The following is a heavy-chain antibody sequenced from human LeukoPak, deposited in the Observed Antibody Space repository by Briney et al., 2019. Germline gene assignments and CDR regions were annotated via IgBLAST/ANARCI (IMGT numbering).Heavy chain of an antibody. Sequence: ASVQVSCKASGYTFTSYAMHWVRQAPGQRLEWMGWINAGNGNTKYSQKFQGRVTITRDTSASTAYMELSSLRSEDTAVYYCARVVRRYSSSWYNYWGQGTLVTLSS. CDR1: GYTFTSYA. D-gene: IGHD6-13*01. CDR3: ARVVRRYSSSWYNY. V-gene: IGHV1-3*01. CDR2: INAGNGNT. J-gene: IGHJ4*02.